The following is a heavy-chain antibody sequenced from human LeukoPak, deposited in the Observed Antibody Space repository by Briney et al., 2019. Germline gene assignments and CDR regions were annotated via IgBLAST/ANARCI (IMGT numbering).Heavy chain of an antibody. CDR1: GFTFSSYS. V-gene: IGHV3-21*01. CDR2: ISSSSSYI. J-gene: IGHJ4*02. D-gene: IGHD4-17*01. CDR3: ARVRDTVTIDY. Sequence: GGSLRLSCAASGFTFSSYSMNWVRQAPGKGLEWVSSISSSSSYIYYADSVKGRFTIYRDNAKNSLYLQMNSLRAEDTAVYYCARVRDTVTIDYWGQGTLVTVSS.